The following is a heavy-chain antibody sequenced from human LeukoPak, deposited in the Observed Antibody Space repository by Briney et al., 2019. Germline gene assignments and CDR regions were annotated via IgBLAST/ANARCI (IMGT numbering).Heavy chain of an antibody. J-gene: IGHJ4*02. CDR2: ISSSGSTI. CDR1: GFTFSSYE. CDR3: AKEARITMIVVVIPHFDY. V-gene: IGHV3-48*03. Sequence: GGSLRLSCAASGFTFSSYEMNWVRQAPGKGLEWVSYISSSGSTIYYADSVKGRFTISRDNSKNTLYLQMNSLRAEDTAVYYCAKEARITMIVVVIPHFDYWGQGTLVTVSS. D-gene: IGHD3-22*01.